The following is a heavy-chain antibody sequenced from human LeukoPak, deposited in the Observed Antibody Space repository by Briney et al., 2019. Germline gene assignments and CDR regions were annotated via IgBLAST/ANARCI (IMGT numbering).Heavy chain of an antibody. CDR1: GFTLSSYW. J-gene: IGHJ4*02. CDR3: AMLGSSPFFDY. CDR2: IKPAGSDK. V-gene: IGHV3-7*01. Sequence: GGSLRLSRAASGFTLSSYWMSWVRQAPGRGREGVANIKPAGSDKYYVDSVKGRFTISRDNARNSLYLQMNSLTGEDTAVYECAMLGSSPFFDYWGQGILVIVSS. D-gene: IGHD6-6*01.